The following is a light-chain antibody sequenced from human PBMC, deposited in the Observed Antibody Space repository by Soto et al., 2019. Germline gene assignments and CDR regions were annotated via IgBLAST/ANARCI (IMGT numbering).Light chain of an antibody. V-gene: IGKV3-20*01. CDR3: QQYGSSPFT. Sequence: EIVLRQSPGTLSLSPGERATLSCRASQSVSSSYLAWYQQKPGQAPRLLFYGASSRATGIPDRFSGSGSGTDFTLTISRLEPEDFAVYYCQQYGSSPFTFGPGTKVDIK. CDR1: QSVSSSY. CDR2: GAS. J-gene: IGKJ3*01.